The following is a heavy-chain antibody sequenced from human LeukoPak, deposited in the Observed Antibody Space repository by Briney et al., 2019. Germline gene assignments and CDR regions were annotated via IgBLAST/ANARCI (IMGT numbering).Heavy chain of an antibody. CDR3: ARSHGSGSYYDNWFDP. Sequence: SETLSLTCTVSGGSISSYYWSWIRQPPGKGLEWIRYIYYSGSTNYNPSLKSRVTISVDTSKNQFSLKLSSVTAADTAVYYCARSHGSGSYYDNWFDPWGQGTLVTVSS. J-gene: IGHJ5*02. CDR2: IYYSGST. D-gene: IGHD3-10*01. V-gene: IGHV4-59*01. CDR1: GGSISSYY.